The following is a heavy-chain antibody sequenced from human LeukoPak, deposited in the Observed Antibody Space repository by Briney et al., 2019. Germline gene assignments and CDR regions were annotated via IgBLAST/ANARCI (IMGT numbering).Heavy chain of an antibody. J-gene: IGHJ3*02. CDR2: ISSSGSTI. CDR3: ARRDSGYCSSTSCYTSGVFAFDI. V-gene: IGHV3-11*04. D-gene: IGHD2-2*02. CDR1: GFTFSDYY. Sequence: GGSLRLSCAASGFTFSDYYMSWIRQAPGKGLEWVSYISSSGSTIHYADSVKGRFTISRDNAKNSLYLQMNSLRAEDTAVYYCARRDSGYCSSTSCYTSGVFAFDIWGQGTMVTVSS.